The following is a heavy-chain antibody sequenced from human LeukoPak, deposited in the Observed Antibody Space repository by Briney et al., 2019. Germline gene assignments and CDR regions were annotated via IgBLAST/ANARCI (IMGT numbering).Heavy chain of an antibody. Sequence: GGSLRLSCAASGFTFSNYAMSWVRQAPGKGLEWVSAISGSGGSTYYADSVKGRFTISRDNSKNTLYLQMNSLRAEDTAVYYCAKVSGRWLGTYYFDYWGQGTLVTVSS. CDR3: AKVSGRWLGTYYFDY. D-gene: IGHD6-19*01. CDR2: ISGSGGST. J-gene: IGHJ4*02. V-gene: IGHV3-23*01. CDR1: GFTFSNYA.